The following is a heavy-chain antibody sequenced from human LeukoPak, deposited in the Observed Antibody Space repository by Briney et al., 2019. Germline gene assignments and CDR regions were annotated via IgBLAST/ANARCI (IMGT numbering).Heavy chain of an antibody. CDR3: ARDAAVAATDY. CDR2: VSSSSSII. Sequence: GGSLRLSCAASGFTFNTYSMNWVRQAPGKGLDWVSYVSSSSSIISYANSVKGRFTISRDNAKNSLYLQMNSLGAEDTAVYYCARDAAVAATDYWGQGTLVTVSS. CDR1: GFTFNTYS. V-gene: IGHV3-48*04. D-gene: IGHD6-19*01. J-gene: IGHJ4*02.